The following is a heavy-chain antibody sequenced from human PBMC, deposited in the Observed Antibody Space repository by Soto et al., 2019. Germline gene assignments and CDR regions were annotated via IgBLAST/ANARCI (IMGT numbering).Heavy chain of an antibody. J-gene: IGHJ3*02. CDR3: AREAWLRFEFTRKNDFDI. D-gene: IGHD5-12*01. CDR1: GYTFTSYY. Sequence: QVQLVQSGAEVKKPGASVKVSCKASGYTFTSYYMHWVRQAPGQGLEWMGIINPSGGSTSYAQKFQGRVTMPRDTSTSTVYMELSSLRSEDTAVYYCAREAWLRFEFTRKNDFDIWGQGTMVTVSS. CDR2: INPSGGST. V-gene: IGHV1-46*01.